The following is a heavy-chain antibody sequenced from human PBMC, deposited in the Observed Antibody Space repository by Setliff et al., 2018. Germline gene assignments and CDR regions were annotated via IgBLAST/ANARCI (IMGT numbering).Heavy chain of an antibody. J-gene: IGHJ6*03. Sequence: ASVKVSCKVSGYTLTELSMHWVRQAPGKGLEWMGGFDPEDGETIYAQKFQGRVTMTEDTSTDTAYMELSSLRSEDTAVYYCATAADFNYYDSSDSGTHYYYYYMDVWGQGTLVTVSS. CDR2: FDPEDGET. V-gene: IGHV1-24*01. CDR3: ATAADFNYYDSSDSGTHYYYYYMDV. CDR1: GYTLTELS. D-gene: IGHD3-22*01.